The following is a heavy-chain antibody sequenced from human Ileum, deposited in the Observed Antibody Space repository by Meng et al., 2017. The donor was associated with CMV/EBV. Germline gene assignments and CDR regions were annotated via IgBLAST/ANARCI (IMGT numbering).Heavy chain of an antibody. D-gene: IGHD6-19*01. CDR2: INANSGAT. V-gene: IGHV1-2*02. Sequence: KASGFTFTDYYLYWVRQAPGQGLEYMGWINANSGATGCAQKFQGRVSMTRDTSISTIYMELGGLRPDDTAVYYCARDGVSSVTDLDYWGQGTLVTVSS. CDR1: GFTFTDYY. J-gene: IGHJ4*02. CDR3: ARDGVSSVTDLDY.